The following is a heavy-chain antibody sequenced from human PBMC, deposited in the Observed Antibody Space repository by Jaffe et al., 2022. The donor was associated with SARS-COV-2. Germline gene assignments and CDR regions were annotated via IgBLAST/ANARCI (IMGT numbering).Heavy chain of an antibody. CDR3: AREMRYSYGMDV. Sequence: EVQLVESGGGLLQPGGSLRLSCAASGFTFSSYSMSWVRQAPGKGLEWVSYISSSSSIIYYADSVKGRFTISRDNAKNSLYLQMNSLRDEDTAVYYCAREMRYSYGMDVWGQGTTVTVSS. CDR1: GFTFSSYS. CDR2: ISSSSSII. V-gene: IGHV3-48*02. J-gene: IGHJ6*02. D-gene: IGHD5-12*01.